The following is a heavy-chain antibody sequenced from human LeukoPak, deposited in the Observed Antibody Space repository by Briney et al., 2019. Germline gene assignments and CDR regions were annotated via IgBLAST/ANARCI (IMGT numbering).Heavy chain of an antibody. CDR3: AKSAVAGFDP. J-gene: IGHJ5*02. CDR1: GFTFSSYE. D-gene: IGHD6-19*01. Sequence: PGGSLRLSCAASGFTFSSYEMNWVRQAPGKGLGWVSHISSSGSTIYYADSVKGRFTISRDNAKNSLYLQMNSLRAEDTAVYYCAKSAVAGFDPWGQGTLVTVSS. CDR2: ISSSGSTI. V-gene: IGHV3-48*03.